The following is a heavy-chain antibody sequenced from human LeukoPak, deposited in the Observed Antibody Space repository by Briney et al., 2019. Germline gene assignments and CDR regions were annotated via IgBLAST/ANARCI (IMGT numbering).Heavy chain of an antibody. V-gene: IGHV3-21*01. Sequence: GGSLRLSCAASGFTFSSYSMNWVRQAPGKGLEWVSSISSSSSYIYYADSVKGRFTISRDNAKNSLYLRMNSLRAEDTAVYYCARDRWDIVVVVAAPLRYFDLWGRGTLVTVSS. CDR3: ARDRWDIVVVVAAPLRYFDL. J-gene: IGHJ2*01. CDR2: ISSSSSYI. D-gene: IGHD2-15*01. CDR1: GFTFSSYS.